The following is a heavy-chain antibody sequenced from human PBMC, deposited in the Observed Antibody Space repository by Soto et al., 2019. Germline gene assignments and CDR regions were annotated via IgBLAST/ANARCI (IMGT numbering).Heavy chain of an antibody. J-gene: IGHJ5*02. CDR1: GFTFSHAW. V-gene: IGHV3-15*01. CDR2: IKSKADGETK. D-gene: IGHD2-15*01. Sequence: GSLRLSCAASGFTFSHAWMSWVRQAPGKGLEWVGRIKSKADGETKDYGAPVRGRFTISRDDAKDTLYLQMNSLRIEDTAVYYCCVVKRLDQYSTSGYWFDPWGPGTLVTVSS. CDR3: CVVKRLDQYSTSGYWFDP.